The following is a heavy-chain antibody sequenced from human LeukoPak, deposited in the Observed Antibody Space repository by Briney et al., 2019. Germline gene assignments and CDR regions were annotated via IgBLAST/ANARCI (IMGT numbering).Heavy chain of an antibody. Sequence: PGGSLRLSCAASGFTFSSYSMNWVRQAPGKGLEWVSSISSSSSYIYYADSVKGRFTISRDNAKNSLYLQMNSLRAEDTAVYYCARSEYSSDAFDIWGQGTMVTVSS. CDR2: ISSSSSYI. D-gene: IGHD6-6*01. V-gene: IGHV3-21*01. CDR1: GFTFSSYS. J-gene: IGHJ3*02. CDR3: ARSEYSSDAFDI.